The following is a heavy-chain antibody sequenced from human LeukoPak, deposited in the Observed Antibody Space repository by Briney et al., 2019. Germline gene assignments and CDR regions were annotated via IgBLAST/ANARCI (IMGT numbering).Heavy chain of an antibody. D-gene: IGHD2-8*01. CDR1: GFTFSGYL. V-gene: IGHV3-23*01. Sequence: GGSLRLSCAASGFTFSGYLMTWVRQAPGKGLEWVSAISGSGGSTYYADSVKGRFTISRDNSKNTLYLQMNSLRAEDTAVYYCATKGVYGGLDYWGQGTLVTVSS. J-gene: IGHJ4*02. CDR3: ATKGVYGGLDY. CDR2: ISGSGGST.